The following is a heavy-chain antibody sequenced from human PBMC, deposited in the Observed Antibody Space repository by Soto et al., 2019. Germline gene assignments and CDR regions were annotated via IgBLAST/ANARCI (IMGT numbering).Heavy chain of an antibody. CDR1: GGSFSGYY. CDR2: INHSGST. D-gene: IGHD4-17*01. Sequence: SETLSLTCAVYGGSFSGYYWSWIRQPPGKGLEWIGEINHSGSTNYNPSLKSRVTISVDTSKNQFSLKLSSVTAADTAVYYCASRNPLTTGIRYWGQGTMVTVSS. V-gene: IGHV4-34*01. J-gene: IGHJ4*02. CDR3: ASRNPLTTGIRY.